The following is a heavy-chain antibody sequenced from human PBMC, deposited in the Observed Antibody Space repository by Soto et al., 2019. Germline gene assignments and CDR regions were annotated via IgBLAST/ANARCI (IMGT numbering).Heavy chain of an antibody. CDR2: IGGSGDGT. J-gene: IGHJ4*02. CDR1: GFTFDGYA. V-gene: IGHV3-23*01. D-gene: IGHD3-16*01. Sequence: PGGSLRLSCAASGFTFDGYAMSWVRQAPGKGLQWVSTIGGSGDGTYYADSVKGRFTISRDNSKNTLYLQMNSLRAEDTAVYYCARGRDGYKAGFDYWGQGTLVTVSS. CDR3: ARGRDGYKAGFDY.